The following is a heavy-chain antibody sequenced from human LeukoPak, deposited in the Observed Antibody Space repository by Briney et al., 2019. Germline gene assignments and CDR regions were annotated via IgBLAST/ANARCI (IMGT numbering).Heavy chain of an antibody. V-gene: IGHV1-2*02. CDR3: ARDTTGYQLLYYYYYYMDA. D-gene: IGHD2-2*01. J-gene: IGHJ6*03. Sequence: GASVKVSCKASGYTFTGYYMHWVRQAPGQGLEWMGWINPNSGGTNYAQKFQGRVTMTRDTSISTAYMELSRLRSDDTAVYYCARDTTGYQLLYYYYYYMDAWGKGTTVTVSS. CDR2: INPNSGGT. CDR1: GYTFTGYY.